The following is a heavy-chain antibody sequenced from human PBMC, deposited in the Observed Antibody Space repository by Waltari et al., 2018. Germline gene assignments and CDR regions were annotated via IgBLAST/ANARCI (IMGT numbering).Heavy chain of an antibody. CDR3: ASPFQLERSGGDAFDI. CDR1: GFTFSRYA. Sequence: EVQLLESGGGLVQPGGSLRLSCAASGFTFSRYAMSWVRQAPGKGLEWVSAISGRGDSTYYADSVKGRFTISRDKSKNTLYLQMNSLRAEDTAIYYCASPFQLERSGGDAFDIWGQGTMVTVSS. J-gene: IGHJ3*02. D-gene: IGHD1-1*01. CDR2: ISGRGDST. V-gene: IGHV3-23*01.